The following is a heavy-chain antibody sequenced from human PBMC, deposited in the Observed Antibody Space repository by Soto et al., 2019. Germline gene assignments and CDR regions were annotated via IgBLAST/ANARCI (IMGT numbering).Heavy chain of an antibody. Sequence: EVQLLESGGGLVQPGGSLRLSCVASGFTFSNYWMSWVRQAPGKGLEWVANIKQDGSEKYYVDSVKGRFTISRDNAKNSLYLQMNSLRAEDTAVYYCARESGDPRNSGPDYWGQGTLVTVSS. J-gene: IGHJ4*02. CDR1: GFTFSNYW. CDR3: ARESGDPRNSGPDY. D-gene: IGHD4-17*01. CDR2: IKQDGSEK. V-gene: IGHV3-7*01.